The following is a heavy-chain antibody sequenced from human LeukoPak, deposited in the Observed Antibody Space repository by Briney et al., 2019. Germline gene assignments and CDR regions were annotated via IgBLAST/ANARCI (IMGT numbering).Heavy chain of an antibody. Sequence: GGSLRLCCAASGFTFSSYGMHWVRQASGKGLEWVAVIWYDGSNKYYADPVKGRFTISRDNSKNTLYLQMNSLRAEDTAVYYCARGDPLDPFDPWGQGTLVTVSS. J-gene: IGHJ5*02. V-gene: IGHV3-33*01. CDR3: ARGDPLDPFDP. CDR2: IWYDGSNK. CDR1: GFTFSSYG.